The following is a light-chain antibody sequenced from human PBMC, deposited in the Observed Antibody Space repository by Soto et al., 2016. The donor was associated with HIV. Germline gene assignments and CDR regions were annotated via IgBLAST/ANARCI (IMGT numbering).Light chain of an antibody. CDR3: MQALQTPYT. V-gene: IGKV2-28*01. CDR2: LGS. CDR1: QNLLHSNGYNY. J-gene: IGKJ2*01. Sequence: DIVMTQSPLSLPVTPGEPASISCKSSQNLLHSNGYNYLDWYLQKPGQSPQLLIYLGSSRASGVPDRFTVSGSGTDFTLKINRVEAEDVGVYCCMQALQTPYTFGQGTKLEIK.